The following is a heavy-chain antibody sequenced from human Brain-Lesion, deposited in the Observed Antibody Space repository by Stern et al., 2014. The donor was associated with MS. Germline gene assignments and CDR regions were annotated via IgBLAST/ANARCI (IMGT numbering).Heavy chain of an antibody. J-gene: IGHJ4*02. V-gene: IGHV4-39*01. CDR3: ARHDSVPRPSQLYSARDRGPGYFDY. CDR2: IYYSGFT. D-gene: IGHD1-26*01. Sequence: QLVQSGPGLVKPSETLSLTCTVSGGSISSSTYYWAWIRPPPGQGLEGIGDIYYSGFTYYNPSLKRRVTISVDMSKNQFSLKLSSVTAADTAIYYCARHDSVPRPSQLYSARDRGPGYFDYWGQGTLVTVSS. CDR1: GGSISSSTYY.